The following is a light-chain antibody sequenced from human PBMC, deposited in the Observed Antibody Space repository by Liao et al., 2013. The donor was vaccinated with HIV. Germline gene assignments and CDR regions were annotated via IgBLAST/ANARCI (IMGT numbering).Light chain of an antibody. Sequence: SYVLTQPPSVSVAPGKTARITCGGDNIGSYSVHWYQQKPGQAPVVVIHHDNNRPSGIPERFSGSNSGNTATLTISRVEAGDEADYYCQVWDSISDHRVFGGGTKLAVL. CDR2: HDN. V-gene: IGLV3-21*04. CDR3: QVWDSISDHRV. J-gene: IGLJ3*02. CDR1: NIGSYS.